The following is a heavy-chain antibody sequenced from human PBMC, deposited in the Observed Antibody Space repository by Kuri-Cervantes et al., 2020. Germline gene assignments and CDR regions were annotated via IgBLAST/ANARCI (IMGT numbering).Heavy chain of an antibody. CDR1: GFTFSSYG. CDR3: AKGNTYYYGSGSYLDWYFDF. D-gene: IGHD3-10*01. J-gene: IGHJ2*01. CDR2: IRYDGSNK. V-gene: IGHV3-30*02. Sequence: GESLKISCAASGFTFSSYGMHWVRQAPGKGLEWVAFIRYDGSNKYYADSVKGRFTISRDNSKNTLYLQMNSLRAEDTAVNYCAKGNTYYYGSGSYLDWYFDFWGRGTLVTVSS.